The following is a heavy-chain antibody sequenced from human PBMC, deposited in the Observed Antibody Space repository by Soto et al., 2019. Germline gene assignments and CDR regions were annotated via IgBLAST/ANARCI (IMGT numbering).Heavy chain of an antibody. CDR3: ATSYSSGPAYYFDY. CDR2: ISSSGGST. D-gene: IGHD5-18*01. V-gene: IGHV3-23*01. Sequence: GSLRLSCTVSGLTFRNYAVSWVRQAPGKGLEWVSSISSSGGSTFYADSVKGRFIISRDNSKNTLFLHMNGLRADDTAVYYCATSYSSGPAYYFDYWGQGTLVTVSS. J-gene: IGHJ4*02. CDR1: GLTFRNYA.